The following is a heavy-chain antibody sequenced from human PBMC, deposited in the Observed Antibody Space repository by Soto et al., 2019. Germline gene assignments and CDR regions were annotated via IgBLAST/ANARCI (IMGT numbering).Heavy chain of an antibody. Sequence: TSETLSLTCAVYGGSFSGYYWSWIRQPPGKGLEWIGEINHSGSTNYNPSLKSRVTISVDTSKNQFSLKLSSVTAADTAVYYCARALALRPSMVRGVITDWGQGTLVTVSS. D-gene: IGHD3-10*01. CDR1: GGSFSGYY. CDR3: ARALALRPSMVRGVITD. CDR2: INHSGST. J-gene: IGHJ4*02. V-gene: IGHV4-34*01.